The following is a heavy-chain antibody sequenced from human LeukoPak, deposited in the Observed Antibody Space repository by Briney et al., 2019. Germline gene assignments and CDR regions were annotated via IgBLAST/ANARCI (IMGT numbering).Heavy chain of an antibody. D-gene: IGHD3-22*01. CDR1: GFTFSSYW. V-gene: IGHV3-74*01. CDR2: INSDGSST. CDR3: ARLPRLDSSGYYDY. J-gene: IGHJ4*02. Sequence: GGSLRLSCAASGFTFSSYWMHWVRQAPGKGLVWVSRINSDGSSTSYADSVKGRFTIPRDNAKNTLYLQMNSLRAEDTAVYYCARLPRLDSSGYYDYWGQGTLVTVSS.